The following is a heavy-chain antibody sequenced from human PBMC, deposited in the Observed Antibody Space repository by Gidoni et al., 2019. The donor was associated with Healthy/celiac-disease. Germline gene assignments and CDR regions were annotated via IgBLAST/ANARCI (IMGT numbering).Heavy chain of an antibody. J-gene: IGHJ6*02. V-gene: IGHV3-30-3*01. Sequence: QVQLVESGGGVVQPGRSLRLSCAASGFTFSSYAMHWVRQAPGKGLEWVAVISYDGSNKYYADSVKGRFTISRDNSKNTLYLQMNSLRAEDTAVYYCARELYDFWSGYQNYYYYYYGMDVWGQGTTVTVSS. CDR1: GFTFSSYA. CDR2: ISYDGSNK. D-gene: IGHD3-3*01. CDR3: ARELYDFWSGYQNYYYYYYGMDV.